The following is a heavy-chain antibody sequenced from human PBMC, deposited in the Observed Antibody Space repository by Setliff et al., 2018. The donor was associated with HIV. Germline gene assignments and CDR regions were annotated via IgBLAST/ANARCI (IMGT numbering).Heavy chain of an antibody. Sequence: ASVKVSCKTAGHTFTAYFLQWVRQAPGQGLEWIGWISPNTGDTGIALKFQGRVTMTRDTSTSTTYLELDRLTYDDTAIYYCARGGYYTSGTWFDPWGQGTLVTVSS. CDR1: GHTFTAYF. CDR3: ARGGYYTSGTWFDP. CDR2: ISPNTGDT. D-gene: IGHD3-10*01. V-gene: IGHV1-2*02. J-gene: IGHJ5*02.